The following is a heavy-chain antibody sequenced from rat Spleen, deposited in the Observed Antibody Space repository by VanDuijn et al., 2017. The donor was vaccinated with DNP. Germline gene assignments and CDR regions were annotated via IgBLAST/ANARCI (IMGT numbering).Heavy chain of an antibody. V-gene: IGHV4-2*01. D-gene: IGHD1-12*02. Sequence: EVKLVESGGGLVQPGSSLKLSCAASGFNFDDYWMGWVRQAPGKGLEWIGQSNKDSSTINYNPPLKDKLTISRDNAQNTLYLQMSKLGSEDTAIYYCARPVYYDGTYYYGWFAYWGQGTLVTVSS. J-gene: IGHJ3*01. CDR1: GFNFDDYW. CDR2: SNKDSSTI. CDR3: ARPVYYDGTYYYGWFAY.